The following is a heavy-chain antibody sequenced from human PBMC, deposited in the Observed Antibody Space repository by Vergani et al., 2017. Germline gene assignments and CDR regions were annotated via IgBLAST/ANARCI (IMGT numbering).Heavy chain of an antibody. CDR2: ISSSGSTI. CDR3: ARDRGMGYDCSSTSCYAEQET. V-gene: IGHV3-11*01. J-gene: IGHJ4*02. CDR1: GFTFSDYY. Sequence: QVQLVESGGGLVKPGGSLRLSCAASGFTFSDYYMSWIRQAPGKGLEWVSYISSSGSTIYYADSVKGRFTISRDNAKNSLYLQMNSLRAEDTAVYYCARDRGMGYDCSSTSCYAEQETWGQGTLVTVSS. D-gene: IGHD2-2*01.